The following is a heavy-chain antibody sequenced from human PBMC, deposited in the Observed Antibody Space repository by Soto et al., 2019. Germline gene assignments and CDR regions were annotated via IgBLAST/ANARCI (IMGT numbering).Heavy chain of an antibody. D-gene: IGHD4-17*01. Sequence: SETLSLTCTVSGYSISSGYYWGCIRQPPGKGLEWIGSIYHSGSSYYNPSLKSRVTISVDTSKNQFSLELSSVTAADTAVYYCARGDNGASDHYWGQGTLVTVYS. V-gene: IGHV4-38-2*02. CDR1: GYSISSGYY. CDR3: ARGDNGASDHY. CDR2: IYHSGSS. J-gene: IGHJ4*02.